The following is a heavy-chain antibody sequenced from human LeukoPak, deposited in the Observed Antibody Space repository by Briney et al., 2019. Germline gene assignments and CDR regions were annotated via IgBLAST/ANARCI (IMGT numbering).Heavy chain of an antibody. CDR2: ISAYNGNT. Sequence: GASVKVSCKASGYTFTSYGISWVRQAPGQGLEWMGWISAYNGNTNYAQKLQDRVTMTTDTSTSTAYMELRSLRSDDTAVYYCARGISGYDSSGYSEDWGQGTLVTVSS. CDR1: GYTFTSYG. CDR3: ARGISGYDSSGYSED. J-gene: IGHJ4*02. D-gene: IGHD3-22*01. V-gene: IGHV1-18*04.